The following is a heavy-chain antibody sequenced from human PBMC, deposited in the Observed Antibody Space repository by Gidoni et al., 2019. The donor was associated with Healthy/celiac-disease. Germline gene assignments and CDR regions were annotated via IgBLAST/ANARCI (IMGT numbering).Heavy chain of an antibody. CDR1: GGSINNYY. V-gene: IGHV4-59*01. J-gene: IGHJ5*02. CDR2: VYYSGST. Sequence: QVQLQEAGPGLVKPSETLSLTCTVSGGSINNYYWSWIRQPPGKGLEWIGYVYYSGSTNYNPSLKSRVTISVDTSKNQFSLKVSSVTAADTAVYYCARDRGNGYNLWSTWGQGTLVTVSS. D-gene: IGHD3-10*01. CDR3: ARDRGNGYNLWST.